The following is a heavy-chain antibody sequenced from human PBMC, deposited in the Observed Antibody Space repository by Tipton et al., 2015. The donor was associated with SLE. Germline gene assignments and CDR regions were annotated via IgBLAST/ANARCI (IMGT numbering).Heavy chain of an antibody. D-gene: IGHD1-26*01. CDR2: IYYGVPG. J-gene: IGHJ4*02. CDR1: GGSISSFS. V-gene: IGHV4-59*01. Sequence: TLSLTCTVSGGSISSFSWTWIRQPPGKGLEWMGYIYYGVPGNYSPSLKSRLSISVDTSENQFSMRLSSVTAADSAVYYCARGSRVEEELDFWGRGTLVTVSS. CDR3: ARGSRVEEELDF.